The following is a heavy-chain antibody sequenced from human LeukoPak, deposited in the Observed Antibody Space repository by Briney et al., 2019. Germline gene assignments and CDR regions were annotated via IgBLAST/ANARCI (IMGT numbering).Heavy chain of an antibody. CDR2: IYHNGNT. V-gene: IGHV4-38-2*01. CDR1: GYSISSGYY. Sequence: KPSETQSLTCAVSGYSISSGYYWGWIRQPPGKGLEWIGTIYHNGNTYYNPSLKSRVTISVDTSKNQFSLKLSSVTAADTAVYYCARVRYNYGDSDYWGQGTLVSVSS. J-gene: IGHJ4*02. CDR3: ARVRYNYGDSDY. D-gene: IGHD5-18*01.